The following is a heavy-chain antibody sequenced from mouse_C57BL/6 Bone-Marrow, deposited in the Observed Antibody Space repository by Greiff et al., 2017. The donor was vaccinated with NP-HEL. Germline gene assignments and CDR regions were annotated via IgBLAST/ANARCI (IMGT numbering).Heavy chain of an antibody. CDR3: ASIYYGNYEAMDY. CDR1: GFNIKNTY. D-gene: IGHD2-1*01. V-gene: IGHV14-3*01. J-gene: IGHJ4*01. Sequence: EVQRVESVAELVRPGASVKLSCTASGFNIKNTYMHWVKQRPEQGLEWIGRIDPANGNTKYAPKFQGKATITADTSSNTAYLQLSSLTSEDTAIYYCASIYYGNYEAMDYWGQGTSVTVSS. CDR2: IDPANGNT.